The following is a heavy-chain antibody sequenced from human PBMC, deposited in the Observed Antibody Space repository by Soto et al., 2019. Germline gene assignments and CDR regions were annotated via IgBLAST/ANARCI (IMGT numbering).Heavy chain of an antibody. V-gene: IGHV3-23*01. CDR2: ISGGGGTT. Sequence: PGGSLRLSCEASGFTFSSYGMSWVRQAPGKGLEWVSGISGGGGTTYYADSVKGRFTISRDNSKNTLYLQMNSLRAEDTAVYYCARDGLQHDAFDIWGQGTMVTVSS. J-gene: IGHJ3*02. CDR1: GFTFSSYG. D-gene: IGHD4-4*01. CDR3: ARDGLQHDAFDI.